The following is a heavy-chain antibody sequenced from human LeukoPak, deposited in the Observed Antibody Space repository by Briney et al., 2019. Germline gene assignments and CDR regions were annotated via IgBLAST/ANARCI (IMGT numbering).Heavy chain of an antibody. CDR2: INAGNGNT. J-gene: IGHJ2*01. D-gene: IGHD4-17*01. CDR3: AREVGGTTVTTMGYWYFDL. CDR1: GYTFTSYA. Sequence: ASVKVSCKASGYTFTSYAMHWVRQAPGQRLEWMGWINAGNGNTKYSQKFQGRVTITRDSSASTAYMELSSLRSEDTAVYYCAREVGGTTVTTMGYWYFDLWGRGTLVTVSS. V-gene: IGHV1-3*01.